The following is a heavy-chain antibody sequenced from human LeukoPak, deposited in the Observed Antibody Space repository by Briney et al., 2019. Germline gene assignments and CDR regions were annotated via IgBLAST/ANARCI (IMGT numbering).Heavy chain of an antibody. D-gene: IGHD5-18*01. CDR2: INGDGGRT. V-gene: IGHV3-23*01. CDR1: GFTFSSYA. J-gene: IGHJ4*02. CDR3: AHTLGGSGYSHGSY. Sequence: PGGSLRLSCAASGFTFSSYAMSWVRQAPGKGLEWVSAINGDGGRTFYADSVKGRFTISRDNSKNTLYLQMNSLRAEDTAIYYCAHTLGGSGYSHGSYWGQGILVTVSS.